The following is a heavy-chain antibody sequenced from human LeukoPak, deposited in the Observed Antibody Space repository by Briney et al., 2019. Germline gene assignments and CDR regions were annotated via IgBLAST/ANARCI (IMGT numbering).Heavy chain of an antibody. J-gene: IGHJ4*02. CDR2: ISHSGTT. D-gene: IGHD5-18*01. Sequence: SETLSLTCAVYGGSFSGYYWTWIRQPPGKGLEWIGEISHSGTTNYNPSLKSRVTISVDTFKNQFSLRLTSVTAADTAVYYCARGADTYWGQGTLVTVSS. CDR3: ARGADTY. CDR1: GGSFSGYY. V-gene: IGHV4-34*01.